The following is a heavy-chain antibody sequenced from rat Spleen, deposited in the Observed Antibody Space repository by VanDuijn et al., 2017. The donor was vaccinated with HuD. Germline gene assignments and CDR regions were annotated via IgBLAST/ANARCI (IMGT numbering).Heavy chain of an antibody. V-gene: IGHV5-25*01. J-gene: IGHJ2*01. Sequence: EVQLVESGGGLVQPGRSMKLSCAASGFTFSNYYMAWVRQAPTKGLEWVASISTGGGNTNYRDSVKGRFTISRDNAKSTLYLQMDSLRSEDTATYYCAGGDYYGYNYFDYWGQGVMVTVSS. CDR2: ISTGGGNT. CDR3: AGGDYYGYNYFDY. CDR1: GFTFSNYY. D-gene: IGHD1-9*01.